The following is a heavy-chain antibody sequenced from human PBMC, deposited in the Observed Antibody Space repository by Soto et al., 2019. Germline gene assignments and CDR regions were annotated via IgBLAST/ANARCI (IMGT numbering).Heavy chain of an antibody. J-gene: IGHJ6*02. V-gene: IGHV3-30*18. Sequence: QVQLVESGGGVVQPGRSLRLSCAASGFTFSSYGMHWVRQAPGKGLEWVAVISYDGGSKYYADSVKGRLTISRDNPKNTRNLQMISLRAEDTAVYDCAKGGKAGYGMDVWGQGTTVTVSS. D-gene: IGHD1-26*01. CDR3: AKGGKAGYGMDV. CDR1: GFTFSSYG. CDR2: ISYDGGSK.